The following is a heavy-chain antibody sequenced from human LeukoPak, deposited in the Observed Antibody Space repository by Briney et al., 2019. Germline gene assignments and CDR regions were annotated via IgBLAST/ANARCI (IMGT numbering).Heavy chain of an antibody. CDR3: ARDMGVFSKWSKYDY. J-gene: IGHJ4*02. CDR1: GDSVSTNSAA. Sequence: SQTLSLTCAISGDSVSTNSAAWNWIRPSPSRGLEWLGRTYYRSKWYNDYAASVKSRIDINPDTSKNQFSLHLNSVTPEDTAVYYCARDMGVFSKWSKYDYWGQGTLVTVSS. D-gene: IGHD2-15*01. V-gene: IGHV6-1*01. CDR2: TYYRSKWYN.